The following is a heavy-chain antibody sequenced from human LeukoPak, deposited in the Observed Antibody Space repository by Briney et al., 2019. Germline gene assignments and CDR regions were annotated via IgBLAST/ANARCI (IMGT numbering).Heavy chain of an antibody. CDR1: GFTFSDYY. J-gene: IGHJ4*02. CDR2: ISSSGSTI. Sequence: GGSLRLSCAASGFTFSDYYMSWIRQAPGKGLEWVSYISSSGSTIYYADSVKGRFTISRDNAKNSLYLQMNSLRAEDTAVYYCARSKGYFDWLLSSAYFDYWGQGTLVTVSS. D-gene: IGHD3-9*01. CDR3: ARSKGYFDWLLSSAYFDY. V-gene: IGHV3-11*01.